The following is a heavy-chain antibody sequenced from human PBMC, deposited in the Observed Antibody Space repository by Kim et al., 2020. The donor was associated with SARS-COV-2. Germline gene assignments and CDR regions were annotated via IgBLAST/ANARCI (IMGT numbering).Heavy chain of an antibody. CDR1: GFSFSSYA. CDR3: SIRVWVDSMDV. Sequence: GGSLRLSCAASGFSFSSYAMSWVRQAAGKGLEWVSTISTSGDNTYYVDSVRGRFTISRDNSKNTLSLQMNSLRAEDTALYYCSIRVWVDSMDVWGQGTTVTVSS. V-gene: IGHV3-23*01. CDR2: ISTSGDNT. D-gene: IGHD6-13*01. J-gene: IGHJ6*02.